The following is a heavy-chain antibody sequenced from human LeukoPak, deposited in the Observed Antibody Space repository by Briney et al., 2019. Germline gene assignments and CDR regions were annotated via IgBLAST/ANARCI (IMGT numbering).Heavy chain of an antibody. J-gene: IGHJ5*02. CDR1: GDTFSSYA. CDR2: IVPMFGTG. Sequence: SVKVSCKASGDTFSSYAINWVRQAPGQGLEWMGGIVPMFGTGNYAQKFQGRVTITADESTNTAYMELSSLRSEDTAVYYCARGVLLDYGDYVGWFDPWGQGTLVTVSS. D-gene: IGHD4-17*01. CDR3: ARGVLLDYGDYVGWFDP. V-gene: IGHV1-69*13.